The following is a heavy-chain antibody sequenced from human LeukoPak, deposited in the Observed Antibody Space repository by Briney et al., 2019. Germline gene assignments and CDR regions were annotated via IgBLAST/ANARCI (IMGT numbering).Heavy chain of an antibody. CDR1: GFTLDDYT. V-gene: IGHV3-43*01. Sequence: GGSLRLSCAASGFTLDDYTMHWVRQAPGKGLEWVSLISWDGGSTYYADSVKGRFTISRDNSKNSLYLQMNSLRTEDTALYYCAKGLRRSGYFFDYWGQGTLVTVSS. CDR2: ISWDGGST. CDR3: AKGLRRSGYFFDY. D-gene: IGHD3-22*01. J-gene: IGHJ4*02.